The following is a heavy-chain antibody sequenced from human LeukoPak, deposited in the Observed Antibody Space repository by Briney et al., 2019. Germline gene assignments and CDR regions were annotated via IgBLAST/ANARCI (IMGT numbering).Heavy chain of an antibody. D-gene: IGHD3-10*02. CDR2: IRYDGSKK. CDR3: AKEELRRITMWGYMDV. V-gene: IGHV3-30*02. J-gene: IGHJ6*03. CDR1: GLTFSSYG. Sequence: GALRLSCAASGLTFSSYGMHWVRQAPGKGLEWVAFIRYDGSKKYYTDSVKGRFTISRDNSKNTLYLQMNSLSAEDTAFYYCAKEELRRITMWGYMDVWGKGTTVTISS.